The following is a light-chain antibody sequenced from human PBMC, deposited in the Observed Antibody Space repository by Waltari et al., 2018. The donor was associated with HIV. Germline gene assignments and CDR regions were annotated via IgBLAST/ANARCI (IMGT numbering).Light chain of an antibody. CDR1: SSDVGAYRY. V-gene: IGLV2-8*01. CDR2: EVN. CDR3: SSYAGSDNFRWV. J-gene: IGLJ3*02. Sequence: QSALTQPPSASGSPGQSVTISCTGTSSDVGAYRYVSWYQQYPGKAPKLMIFEVNKRPSGVPDRFSGPKSDNTASLTVSGLQAEDEADYYCSSYAGSDNFRWVFGGGTKLTVL.